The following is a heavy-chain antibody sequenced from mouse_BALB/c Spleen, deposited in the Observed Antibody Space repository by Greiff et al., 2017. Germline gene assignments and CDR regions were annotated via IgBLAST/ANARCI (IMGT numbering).Heavy chain of an antibody. CDR2: INPGSGGT. Sequence: VKLQQSGAELVRPGTSVKVSCKASGYAFTNYLIEWVKQRPGQGLEWIGVINPGSGGTNYNEKFKGKATLTADKSSSTAYMQLSSLTSDDSAVYFCARSYYGSSDYWGQGTTLTVSS. J-gene: IGHJ2*01. CDR1: GYAFTNYL. V-gene: IGHV1-54*01. D-gene: IGHD1-1*01. CDR3: ARSYYGSSDY.